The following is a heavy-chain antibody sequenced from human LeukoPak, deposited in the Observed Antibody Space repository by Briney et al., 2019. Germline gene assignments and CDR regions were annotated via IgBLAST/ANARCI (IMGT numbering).Heavy chain of an antibody. Sequence: PGGSLRLSCAASGFTFSSYWMHWVRQAPGKGLVWVSRINSDGSSTSYADSVKGRFTISRDNAKNTLYLQMNSLRAEDTAVYYCARFFPHDYGDPFDYWGQGTLVTVSS. J-gene: IGHJ4*02. CDR1: GFTFSSYW. V-gene: IGHV3-74*01. CDR3: ARFFPHDYGDPFDY. CDR2: INSDGSST. D-gene: IGHD4-17*01.